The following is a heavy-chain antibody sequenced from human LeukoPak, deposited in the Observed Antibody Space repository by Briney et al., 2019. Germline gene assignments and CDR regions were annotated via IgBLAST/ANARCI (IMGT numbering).Heavy chain of an antibody. CDR2: IYYGGST. Sequence: SETLSLTCTVSGGSISSSSYYWGWIRQPPGKGLEWIGSIYYGGSTYYNPSLKSRVTISVDTSKNQFSLKLSSVTAADTAVYYCARDHDYDENWFDPWGQGTLVTVSS. D-gene: IGHD3-16*01. CDR1: GGSISSSSYY. V-gene: IGHV4-39*07. CDR3: ARDHDYDENWFDP. J-gene: IGHJ5*02.